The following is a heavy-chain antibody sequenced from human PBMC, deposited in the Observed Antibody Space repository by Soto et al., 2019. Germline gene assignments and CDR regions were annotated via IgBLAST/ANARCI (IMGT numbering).Heavy chain of an antibody. CDR3: ARLEGLATISYYFDF. Sequence: ASVKVSSKASGYTFTSYAMHWVRQAPGQRLEWMGWINAGNGNTKYSQKFQGRVTITRDTSASTAYMELSSLRSEDTAVYYCARLEGLATISYYFDFWGQGALVTVSS. CDR2: INAGNGNT. J-gene: IGHJ4*02. D-gene: IGHD3-9*01. V-gene: IGHV1-3*01. CDR1: GYTFTSYA.